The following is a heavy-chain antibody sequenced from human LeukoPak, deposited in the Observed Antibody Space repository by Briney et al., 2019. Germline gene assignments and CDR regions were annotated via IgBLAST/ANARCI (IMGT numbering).Heavy chain of an antibody. Sequence: SETLSLTCTVSGGSISSGGYYWSWIRQHPGKGLEWIGYIYYSGSTYYNPPLKSRVTISVDTSKNQFSLKLSSVTAADTAVYYCARDNYYYGMDVWGKGTTVTVSS. CDR2: IYYSGST. V-gene: IGHV4-31*03. J-gene: IGHJ6*04. CDR1: GGSISSGGYY. CDR3: ARDNYYYGMDV.